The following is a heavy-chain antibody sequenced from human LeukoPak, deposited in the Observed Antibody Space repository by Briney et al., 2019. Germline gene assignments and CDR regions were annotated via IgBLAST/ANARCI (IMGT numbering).Heavy chain of an antibody. Sequence: GASVKVSCKASGYTFTSYGISWVRQAPGQGLEWMGWITPYNVNTNYAQKLQGRVTMTTDTSTGTAYMELRSLRSDDTAVYYCARAVPPNLEWFYYWGQGTLVTVSS. CDR3: ARAVPPNLEWFYY. J-gene: IGHJ4*02. CDR1: GYTFTSYG. CDR2: ITPYNVNT. D-gene: IGHD3-3*01. V-gene: IGHV1-18*01.